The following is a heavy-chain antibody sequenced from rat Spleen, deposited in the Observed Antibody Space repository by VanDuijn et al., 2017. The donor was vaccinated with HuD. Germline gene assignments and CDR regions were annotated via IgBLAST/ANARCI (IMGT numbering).Heavy chain of an antibody. J-gene: IGHJ2*01. CDR1: GFTFNTYW. CDR3: TRERATEGIRYFDY. V-gene: IGHV5-31*01. Sequence: EVQLVESGGGLVQPGRSLKLSCVASGFTFNTYWMTWIRQAPGKGLEWVASIPNGGPNTYYSDSVKDRFTISRDNAKSTLYLQMNSLRSEDTATYYCTRERATEGIRYFDYWGQGVMVTVSS. D-gene: IGHD1-11*01. CDR2: IPNGGPNT.